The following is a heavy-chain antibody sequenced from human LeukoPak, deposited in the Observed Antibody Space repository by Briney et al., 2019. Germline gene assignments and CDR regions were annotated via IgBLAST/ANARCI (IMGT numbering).Heavy chain of an antibody. CDR2: ISGSGGTT. CDR3: AKRRGVGYCTNGVCYTDY. CDR1: GFTFSSYA. D-gene: IGHD2-8*01. V-gene: IGHV3-23*01. J-gene: IGHJ4*02. Sequence: GGSLRLSCAPSGFTFSSYAMSRVGRAPGKGLKWGSAISGSGGTTHYADAVKGGFTISRDNSKNPLYLQMNSLRAEDTAVDYCAKRRGVGYCTNGVCYTDYWGQGTLVTVSS.